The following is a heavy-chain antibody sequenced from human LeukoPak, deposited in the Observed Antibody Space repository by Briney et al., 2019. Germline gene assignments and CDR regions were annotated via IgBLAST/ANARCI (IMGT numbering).Heavy chain of an antibody. Sequence: SETLSLTCTVSGGSISSYYWSWIRQPPGKGLEWIGYIYYSGSTNYNPSLKSRVTISVDTYKNQFSLKLSSVTAADTAVYYCAGGYCSSTSCYVDYWGQGTLVTVSS. D-gene: IGHD2-2*01. V-gene: IGHV4-59*01. CDR1: GGSISSYY. CDR3: AGGYCSSTSCYVDY. J-gene: IGHJ4*02. CDR2: IYYSGST.